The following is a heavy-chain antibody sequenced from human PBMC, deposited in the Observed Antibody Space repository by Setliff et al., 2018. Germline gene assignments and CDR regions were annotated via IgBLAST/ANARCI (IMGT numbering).Heavy chain of an antibody. CDR2: VIPVFGTA. CDR1: GGTFRTDG. J-gene: IGHJ5*01. D-gene: IGHD3-16*01. V-gene: IGHV1-69*13. CDR3: ARELRSPYWHLDS. Sequence: GASVKVSCKASGGTFRTDGFNWVRQAPGQGLEWMGRVIPVFGTAKYAQNFQGRVTITADESTSTGYMELRSLRSDDTAVYYCARELRSPYWHLDSWGQGTQVTVSS.